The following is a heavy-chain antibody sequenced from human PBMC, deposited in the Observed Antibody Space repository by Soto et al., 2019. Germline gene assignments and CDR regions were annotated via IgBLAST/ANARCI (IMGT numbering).Heavy chain of an antibody. V-gene: IGHV4-59*01. CDR1: GGSISSYY. Sequence: SETLSLTCTVSGGSISSYYWSWIRQPPGKGLEWIGYIYYSGSTNYNPSLKSRVTISVDTSKNQFSLKLSSVTAADTAVYYCASSPMALYDYIWGSYRLEAFDIWGQGTMVTVSS. CDR3: ASSPMALYDYIWGSYRLEAFDI. CDR2: IYYSGST. J-gene: IGHJ3*02. D-gene: IGHD3-16*02.